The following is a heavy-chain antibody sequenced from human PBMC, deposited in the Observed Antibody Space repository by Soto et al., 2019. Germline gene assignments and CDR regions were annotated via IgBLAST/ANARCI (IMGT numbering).Heavy chain of an antibody. D-gene: IGHD2-2*02. CDR1: GFTFSSYA. CDR2: TSGSGGST. Sequence: GGSLRLSCAASGFTFSSYAMSWVRQAPGKGLEWVSATSGSGGSTYYADSVKGRFTISRDNSKNTLYLQMNSLRAEDTAVYYCAKGIGYCSSTSCYRGGFYYYYYGMDVWGQGTTVTVSS. CDR3: AKGIGYCSSTSCYRGGFYYYYYGMDV. V-gene: IGHV3-23*01. J-gene: IGHJ6*02.